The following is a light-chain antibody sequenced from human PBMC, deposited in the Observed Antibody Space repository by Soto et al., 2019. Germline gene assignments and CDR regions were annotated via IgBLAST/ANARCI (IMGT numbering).Light chain of an antibody. CDR3: QQSYSTPFT. CDR2: AAS. CDR1: QSISSY. Sequence: DIQMTQSPSSLSASVGYRVTITCRASQSISSYLNWYQQKPVKAPKLLIYAASSLQSGVPSRFSGSGSGTDLTLTISSLQPEDFATYYCQQSYSTPFTFGPGTKVDI. J-gene: IGKJ3*01. V-gene: IGKV1-39*01.